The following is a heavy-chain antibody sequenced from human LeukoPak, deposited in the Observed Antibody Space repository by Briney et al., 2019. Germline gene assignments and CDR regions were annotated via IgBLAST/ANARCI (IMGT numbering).Heavy chain of an antibody. CDR2: ITWNSGNR. Sequence: GGSLRLSCAASGFTFDDYAMHWVRQAPGKGLEWVSGITWNSGNRGYADSVKGRFTISRDNAKNSLYLQMNSLRAEDTAVYYCAGEDIVVVPAAKGGYYGMDVWGKGTTVTVSS. V-gene: IGHV3-9*01. CDR1: GFTFDDYA. D-gene: IGHD2-2*01. CDR3: AGEDIVVVPAAKGGYYGMDV. J-gene: IGHJ6*04.